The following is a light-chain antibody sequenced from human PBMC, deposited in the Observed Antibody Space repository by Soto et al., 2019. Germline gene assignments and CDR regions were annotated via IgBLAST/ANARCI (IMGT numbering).Light chain of an antibody. J-gene: IGLJ3*02. CDR3: SSYTLRNTLVL. CDR1: NSDVGGYNF. CDR2: EVS. V-gene: IGLV2-14*01. Sequence: QSALTQPASVSGSPGQAITISCTGTNSDVGGYNFVSWYQQHPGKAPRLIIYEVSSRPSGVSYRFSGSKSGNTASLTISGLQAEDEADYYCSSYTLRNTLVLFGGGTKVTVL.